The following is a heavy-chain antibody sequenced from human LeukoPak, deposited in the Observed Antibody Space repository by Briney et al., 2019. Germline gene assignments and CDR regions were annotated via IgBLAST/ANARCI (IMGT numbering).Heavy chain of an antibody. D-gene: IGHD3-22*01. J-gene: IGHJ3*02. CDR2: INPSGGST. CDR3: ARAGDYYDSSGYYVPNAFDI. CDR1: GYTFTSYY. Sequence: ASVKVSCKASGYTFTSYYMHWVRQAPGQGLEWMGIINPSGGSTSYAQKFQGRVTMTRDTSTSTVYMELSSLRSEDTAVYYCARAGDYYDSSGYYVPNAFDIWGQGTMVTVSS. V-gene: IGHV1-46*01.